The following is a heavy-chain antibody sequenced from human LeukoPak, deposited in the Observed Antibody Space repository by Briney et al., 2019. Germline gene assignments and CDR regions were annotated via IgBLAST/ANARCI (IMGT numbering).Heavy chain of an antibody. CDR3: AKDKEIVGATSDYYYYMDV. D-gene: IGHD1-26*01. V-gene: IGHV3-21*01. CDR1: GFTFSSYS. J-gene: IGHJ6*03. CDR2: ISSSSSYI. Sequence: PGGSLRLSCAASGFTFSSYSMNWVRQAPGKGLEWVSSISSSSSYIYYADSVKGRFTISRDNSKNTLYLQMNSLRAEDTAVYYCAKDKEIVGATSDYYYYMDVWGKGTTVTISS.